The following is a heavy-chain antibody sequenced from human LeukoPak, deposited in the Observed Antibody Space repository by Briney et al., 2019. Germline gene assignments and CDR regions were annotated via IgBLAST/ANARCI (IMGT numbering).Heavy chain of an antibody. CDR2: IYYSGST. CDR3: ARHAAGSGWYPVDY. D-gene: IGHD6-19*01. CDR1: GYSISSGSYY. V-gene: IGHV4-39*01. J-gene: IGHJ4*02. Sequence: PSETLSLTCTVSGYSISSGSYYWGWIRQPPGKGLEWLGSIYYSGSTYHNPSLKSRVTISVDTSKNQFSLKVTSVTAADTAIYYCARHAAGSGWYPVDYWGQGTLVTVSS.